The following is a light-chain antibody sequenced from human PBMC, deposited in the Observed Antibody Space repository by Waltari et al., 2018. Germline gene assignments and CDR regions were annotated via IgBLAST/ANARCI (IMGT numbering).Light chain of an antibody. Sequence: DIQMTQSPSTLSASVGDRVTIPCRASQSVSSWLAWYQQKPGKAPRLLIYKASSLQSGVPSRFSGSGSGTEFTLTISSLQPDDFAAYYCQQYNSPTYTFGQGTKLEIK. V-gene: IGKV1-5*03. CDR3: QQYNSPTYT. CDR1: QSVSSW. CDR2: KAS. J-gene: IGKJ2*01.